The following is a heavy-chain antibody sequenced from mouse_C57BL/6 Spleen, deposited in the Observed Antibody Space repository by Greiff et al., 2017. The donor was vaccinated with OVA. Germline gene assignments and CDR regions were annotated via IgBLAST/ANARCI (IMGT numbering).Heavy chain of an antibody. J-gene: IGHJ2*01. CDR1: GFSFNTYA. CDR3: VRSANWDYFDY. CDR2: IRSKSNNYAT. V-gene: IGHV10-1*01. D-gene: IGHD4-1*01. Sequence: EVKLVESGGGLVQPKGSLKLSCAASGFSFNTYAMNWVRQAPGKGLEWVARIRSKSNNYATYYADSVKDRFTISRDDSESMLYLQMNNLKTEDTAMYYCVRSANWDYFDYWGQGTTLTVSS.